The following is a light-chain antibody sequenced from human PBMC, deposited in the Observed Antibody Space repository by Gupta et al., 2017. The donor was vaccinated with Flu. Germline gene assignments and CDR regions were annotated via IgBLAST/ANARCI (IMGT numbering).Light chain of an antibody. CDR3: HQDYHTART. CDR2: WAS. V-gene: IGKV4-1*01. CDR1: QSVLNNSNNKNY. Sequence: DIVLTQSPDSLTVSLGERASINCKSSQSVLNNSNNKNYLNWYQQKPGQPPKLLVSWASTRESGVPERFSGSGSGTDFTLTIISLLPEDVAVYYCHQDYHTARTFGQGTKVEVK. J-gene: IGKJ1*01.